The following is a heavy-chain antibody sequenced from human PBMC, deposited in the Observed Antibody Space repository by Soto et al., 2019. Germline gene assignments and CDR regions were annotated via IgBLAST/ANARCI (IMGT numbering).Heavy chain of an antibody. J-gene: IGHJ6*02. Sequence: GGSLRLSCAASGFTFSSYAMSWVRQAPGKGLEWVSAISGSGGSTYYADSVKGRFTISRDNSKNTLYLQMNSLRAEDTAVYYCATGTIFGVVIRDGDYYGMDVWGQGTTVTVSS. D-gene: IGHD3-3*01. CDR2: ISGSGGST. CDR3: ATGTIFGVVIRDGDYYGMDV. V-gene: IGHV3-23*01. CDR1: GFTFSSYA.